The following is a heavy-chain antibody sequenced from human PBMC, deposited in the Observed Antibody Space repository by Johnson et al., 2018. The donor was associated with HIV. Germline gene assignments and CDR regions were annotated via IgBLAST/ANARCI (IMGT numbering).Heavy chain of an antibody. CDR3: SGGKWGVGANAFDV. J-gene: IGHJ3*01. V-gene: IGHV3-11*04. Sequence: QVQLVESGGGLVKPGGSLRLSCAASGFSFSDYYMNWIRQAPGKGLEWVSKISSSGSTIYYADSVKGRFTISRDNAQNSLFLQMNSLRAEDTAVYYCSGGKWGVGANAFDVWGQGTMVTVSS. CDR1: GFSFSDYY. D-gene: IGHD1-26*01. CDR2: ISSSGSTI.